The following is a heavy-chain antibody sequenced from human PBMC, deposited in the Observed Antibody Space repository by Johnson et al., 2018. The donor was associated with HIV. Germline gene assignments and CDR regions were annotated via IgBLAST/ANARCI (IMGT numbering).Heavy chain of an antibody. J-gene: IGHJ3*02. V-gene: IGHV3-30*04. D-gene: IGHD6-19*01. CDR1: GFTFSSYS. CDR3: ASTSSGWFYAFDI. CDR2: ISYDGSTE. Sequence: QVQLVESGGGVVQPGRSLRLSCAASGFTFSSYSVHWVRQAPGKGLEWVAVISYDGSTEYYADSVKGRFTISRDNSKNTLYLQMNSLRAEDTAVYYCASTSSGWFYAFDIWGQGTMVTVSS.